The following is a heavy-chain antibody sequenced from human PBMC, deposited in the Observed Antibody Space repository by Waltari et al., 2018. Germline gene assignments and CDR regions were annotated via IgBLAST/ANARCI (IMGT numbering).Heavy chain of an antibody. D-gene: IGHD3-3*01. J-gene: IGHJ4*02. CDR3: ARFGRSGYWPFDY. CDR1: SGSISDYY. Sequence: QVQLQESGPGLVTPSGTLSLTCTVSSGSISDYYWSWIRQPPGKGLEWIGFIYYSGTTNFKPSLKSRVTMSVDTSKIQFSLRLRSVTAADTAVYYCARFGRSGYWPFDYWGQGTLVTVSS. V-gene: IGHV4-59*01. CDR2: IYYSGTT.